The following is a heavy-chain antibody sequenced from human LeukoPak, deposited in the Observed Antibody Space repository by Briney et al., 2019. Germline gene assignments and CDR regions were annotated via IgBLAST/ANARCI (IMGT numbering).Heavy chain of an antibody. V-gene: IGHV4-34*01. Sequence: PSETLSLTCAVYGGSFSDYSWTWIRQSPGKALEWIREIIHSGSSHYNPSLKSRVTISVDTSKNQFSLKLTSVTAADTAVYFCARGSPGYWGQGTLVTVSS. CDR1: GGSFSDYS. CDR2: IIHSGSS. CDR3: ARGSPGY. J-gene: IGHJ4*02.